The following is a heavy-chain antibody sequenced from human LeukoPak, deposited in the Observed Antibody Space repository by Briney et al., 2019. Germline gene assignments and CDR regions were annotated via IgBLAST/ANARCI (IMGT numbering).Heavy chain of an antibody. CDR3: AKDLSVYYDSTPGAFDI. Sequence: GGSLRLSCAAPGFTFDAYAMHWGPQGPGKGLECVSLIIGVGGITYYADSVKGRFTTSRDNSKNSLNLQMNSLRTEDTALYYCAKDLSVYYDSTPGAFDIWGQGTMVTVSS. J-gene: IGHJ3*02. V-gene: IGHV3-43*02. CDR2: IIGVGGIT. D-gene: IGHD3-22*01. CDR1: GFTFDAYA.